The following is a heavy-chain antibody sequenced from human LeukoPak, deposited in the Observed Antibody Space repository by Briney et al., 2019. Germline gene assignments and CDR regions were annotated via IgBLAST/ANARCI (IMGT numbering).Heavy chain of an antibody. J-gene: IGHJ4*02. D-gene: IGHD3-9*01. Sequence: GESLKISCKGSGHSFTTFWIDWVRQMPGKGLQWMGGIYPGDSDTTYSPSFQGQFTMSADKSISTAYLQWSSLKASDTAMYYCARLPNHVLRYFDWFDYWGQGTLVTVSS. CDR3: ARLPNHVLRYFDWFDY. V-gene: IGHV5-51*01. CDR2: IYPGDSDT. CDR1: GHSFTTFW.